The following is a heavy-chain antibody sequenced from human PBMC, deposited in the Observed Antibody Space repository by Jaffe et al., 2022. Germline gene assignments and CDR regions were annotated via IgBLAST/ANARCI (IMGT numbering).Heavy chain of an antibody. CDR1: GFTFSSYG. J-gene: IGHJ5*02. V-gene: IGHV3-30*02. CDR3: AKDEQWLVYHWFDP. Sequence: QVQLVESGGGVVQPGGSLRLSCAASGFTFSSYGMHWVRQAPGKGLEWVAFIRYDGSNKYYADSVKGRFTISRDNSKNTLYLQMNSLRAEDTAVYYCAKDEQWLVYHWFDPWGQGTLVTVSS. CDR2: IRYDGSNK. D-gene: IGHD6-19*01.